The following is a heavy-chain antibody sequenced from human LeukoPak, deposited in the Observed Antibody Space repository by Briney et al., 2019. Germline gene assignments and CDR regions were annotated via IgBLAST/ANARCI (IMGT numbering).Heavy chain of an antibody. CDR2: IYTTGMT. J-gene: IGHJ4*02. D-gene: IGHD3-16*02. CDR1: GGSLNSYW. Sequence: PSETLSLTCSVSGGSLNSYWWSWIRQPAGKGLEFIGRIYTTGMTNYNPSLKSRVSMSLDTPNNQFSLDLKSVTAADTAVYFFPRAGYTISSYRFDYWGQGALVTVSS. CDR3: PRAGYTISSYRFDY. V-gene: IGHV4-4*07.